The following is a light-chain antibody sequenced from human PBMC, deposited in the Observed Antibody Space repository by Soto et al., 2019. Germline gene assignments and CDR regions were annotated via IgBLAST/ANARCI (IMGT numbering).Light chain of an antibody. J-gene: IGLJ1*01. CDR3: SSYTSSSTLGV. Sequence: HSALTQPASVSGSPGQSITIYCTGTSSDVGGYNYVSWYQQHPGKAPKLMIYDVSNRPSGVSNRFSGSKSGNTASLTISGLQAEDEADYYCSSYTSSSTLGVFGTGTKVTVL. CDR1: SSDVGGYNY. V-gene: IGLV2-14*01. CDR2: DVS.